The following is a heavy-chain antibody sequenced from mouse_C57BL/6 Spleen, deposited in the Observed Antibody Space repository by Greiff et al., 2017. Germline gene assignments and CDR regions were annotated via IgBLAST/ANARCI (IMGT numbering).Heavy chain of an antibody. J-gene: IGHJ1*03. V-gene: IGHV1-26*01. CDR1: GYTFTDYY. CDR2: INPNNGGT. CDR3: ARFYGSSLFDV. D-gene: IGHD1-1*01. Sequence: EVQLQQSGPELVKPGASVKISCKASGYTFTDYYMNWVKQSHGKSLEWIGDINPNNGGTSYNQKFKGKATLTVDKSSSTAYMELRSLTSEDSAVYYCARFYGSSLFDVWGTGTTVTVSS.